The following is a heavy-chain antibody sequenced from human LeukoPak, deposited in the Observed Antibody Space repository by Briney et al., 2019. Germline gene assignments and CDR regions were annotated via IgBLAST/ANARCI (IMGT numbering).Heavy chain of an antibody. CDR1: GFTSSNYW. J-gene: IGHJ4*02. V-gene: IGHV3-74*01. CDR2: INGEGGT. Sequence: PGGSLRLSFAASGFTSSNYWTQSVRQAPGKGLVCVSRINGEGGTSYADSVKGRLTISRDNAKNTVHLQMNSLRAEDTAVYYCARDLVYGSGSCGHWGQGTLVTVSS. CDR3: ARDLVYGSGSCGH. D-gene: IGHD3-10*01.